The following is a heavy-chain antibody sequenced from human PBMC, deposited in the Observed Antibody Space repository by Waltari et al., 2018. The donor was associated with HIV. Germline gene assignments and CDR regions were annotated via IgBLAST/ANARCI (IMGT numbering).Heavy chain of an antibody. CDR3: TRHGSAFGVEV. CDR1: GFTFIGPA. D-gene: IGHD3-3*01. V-gene: IGHV3-73*01. J-gene: IGHJ6*02. CDR2: IRNKANNYAT. Sequence: EVQLVQSGGGLVQPGGSLKLSFAAPGFTFIGPAIHWVRQASGKGLEWVGRIRNKANNYATSYGVSVRGRFTISRDDSKNTAYLHMDGLKSDDTAVYYCTRHGSAFGVEVWGQGTTVTVSS.